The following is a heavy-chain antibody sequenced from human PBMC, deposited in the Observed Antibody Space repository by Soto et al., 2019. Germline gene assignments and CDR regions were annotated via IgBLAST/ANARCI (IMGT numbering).Heavy chain of an antibody. V-gene: IGHV3-30*18. J-gene: IGHJ6*02. CDR1: GFTFSSYG. D-gene: IGHD2-15*01. Sequence: GGSLRLSCAASGFTFSSYGMHWVRQAPGKGLEWVAVISYDGSNKYYADSVKGRFTISRDNSKNTLYLQMNSLRAEDTAVYYCAKDRVIYSERYYYYGMDFWGQGTTVTVSS. CDR3: AKDRVIYSERYYYYGMDF. CDR2: ISYDGSNK.